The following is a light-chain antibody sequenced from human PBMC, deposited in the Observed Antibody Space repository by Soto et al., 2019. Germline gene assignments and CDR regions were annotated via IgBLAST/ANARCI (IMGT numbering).Light chain of an antibody. V-gene: IGKV3-11*01. CDR1: QSVSSY. J-gene: IGKJ4*01. Sequence: EIVLTQSPATLSLSPGERATLSCRASQSVSSYLAWYQQKPGQAPRLLIYDASSRATGIPARFSGSGSGTDFTLTICSLEPEDFAVYYCQQRSTPLTFGGGTKVEIK. CDR2: DAS. CDR3: QQRSTPLT.